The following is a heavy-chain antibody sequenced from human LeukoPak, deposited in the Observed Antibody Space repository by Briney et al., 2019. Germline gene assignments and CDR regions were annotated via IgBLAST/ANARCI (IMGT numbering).Heavy chain of an antibody. CDR2: INSDSGGT. J-gene: IGHJ3*02. V-gene: IGHV1-2*02. D-gene: IGHD1-1*01. CDR1: GYTFTGHY. Sequence: SVKVSCKASGYTFTGHYMHWVRQAPGQGLEQMGWINSDSGGTKYAQKFQGSVIMTRVTSISTAYKELSRLKSDDTAVYYCARGRVHSWSDAFDIWGQGTTVTVSS. CDR3: ARGRVHSWSDAFDI.